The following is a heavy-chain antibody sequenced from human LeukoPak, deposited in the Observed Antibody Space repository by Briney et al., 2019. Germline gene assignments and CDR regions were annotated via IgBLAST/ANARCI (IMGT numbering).Heavy chain of an antibody. V-gene: IGHV3-48*02. CDR3: ARDTEPPYGSGTN. D-gene: IGHD3-10*01. J-gene: IGHJ4*02. Sequence: GGSLRLSYAASGFTFDDYGMNWVRQAPGKGLEWVSYISSSSSTIYYADPVKGRFTISRDNAKNSLYLQMNSLRDEDTAVYYCARDTEPPYGSGTNWGQGTLVTVSS. CDR1: GFTFDDYG. CDR2: ISSSSSTI.